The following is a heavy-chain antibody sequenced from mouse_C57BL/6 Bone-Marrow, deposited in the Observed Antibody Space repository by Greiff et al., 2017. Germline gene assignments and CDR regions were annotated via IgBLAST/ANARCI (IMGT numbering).Heavy chain of an antibody. CDR1: GYTFTSYG. V-gene: IGHV1-81*01. D-gene: IGHD1-1*01. Sequence: QVQLQQSGAELARPGASVKLSCKASGYTFTSYGISWVKQRTGQGLEWIGEIYPRSGNTYYNEKFKGKATLTAGKSSSTAYMELRSLTSEDSAVYFCARFPDYYGSRGDAMDYWGQGTSVTVSS. CDR2: IYPRSGNT. J-gene: IGHJ4*01. CDR3: ARFPDYYGSRGDAMDY.